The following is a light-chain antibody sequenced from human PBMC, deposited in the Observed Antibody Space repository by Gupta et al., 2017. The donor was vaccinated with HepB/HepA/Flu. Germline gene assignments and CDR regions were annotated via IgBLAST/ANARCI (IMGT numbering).Light chain of an antibody. Sequence: IQMTQSPSSLSASVGDRVTITCQASQDISNYLNWYQQKPGKAPKLLIYDASNLETGVPSRFSGSGSGTDFTFTISSLQPEDIATYYCQQYDNLPSFTFGPGTKVEIK. CDR3: QQYDNLPSFT. CDR1: QDISNY. CDR2: DAS. J-gene: IGKJ3*01. V-gene: IGKV1-33*01.